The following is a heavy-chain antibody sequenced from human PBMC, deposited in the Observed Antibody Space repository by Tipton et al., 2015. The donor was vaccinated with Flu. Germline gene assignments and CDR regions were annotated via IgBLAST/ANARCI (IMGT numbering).Heavy chain of an antibody. Sequence: SGFTFSSYAMSWVRQAPGKGLEWVSAISGSGGSTYCADSVKGRFTISRDNSKNTLYLQMNSLRAEDTAVYYCAKWPDPHYYYYGMDVWGQGTTVTVSS. J-gene: IGHJ6*02. CDR3: AKWPDPHYYYYGMDV. CDR2: ISGSGGST. CDR1: GFTFSSYA. D-gene: IGHD1-14*01. V-gene: IGHV3-23*01.